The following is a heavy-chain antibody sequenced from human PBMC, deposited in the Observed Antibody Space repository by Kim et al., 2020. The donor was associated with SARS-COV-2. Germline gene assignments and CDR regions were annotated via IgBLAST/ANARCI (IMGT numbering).Heavy chain of an antibody. J-gene: IGHJ3*02. CDR3: ARFRWLGDLVAFDI. CDR2: IYHTGST. V-gene: IGHV4-59*01. CDR1: GGSMSGYY. D-gene: IGHD3-10*01. Sequence: SETLSLTCSVSGGSMSGYYWSWIRQSPGKGLEWIGYIYHTGSTNYNPSLKSRVTISVDTSKNHFSLKLRSVTAADTAVYYCARFRWLGDLVAFDIWGQVT.